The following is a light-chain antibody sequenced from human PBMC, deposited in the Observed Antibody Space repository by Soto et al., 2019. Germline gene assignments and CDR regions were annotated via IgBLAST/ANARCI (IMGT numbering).Light chain of an antibody. CDR1: SSDFGGTNY. CDR3: TSYAGSYADVV. Sequence: QSALTQPPSASGSPGQSVTISCTGASSDFGGTNYVSSYQQHPGKAPKLMIFEVTKRPSGVPDRFSGSKSGNTASLTVSGLQAEDEADYYCTSYAGSYADVVFGGGTKLTVL. J-gene: IGLJ2*01. CDR2: EVT. V-gene: IGLV2-8*01.